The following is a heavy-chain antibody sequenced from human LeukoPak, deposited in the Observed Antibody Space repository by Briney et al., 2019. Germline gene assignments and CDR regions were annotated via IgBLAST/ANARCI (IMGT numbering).Heavy chain of an antibody. J-gene: IGHJ6*02. CDR3: ARGTCTSSYCYAGDYGMDV. CDR1: GFTFSSYA. CDR2: ISGSGGST. D-gene: IGHD2-2*01. V-gene: IGHV3-23*01. Sequence: GGSLRLSCAASGFTFSSYAMSWVRQAPGKGLEWVSAISGSGGSTYYADSVKGRFTISRDNSKNTLYLQMNSLRAEDTAVYYCARGTCTSSYCYAGDYGMDVWGQGTPVTVSS.